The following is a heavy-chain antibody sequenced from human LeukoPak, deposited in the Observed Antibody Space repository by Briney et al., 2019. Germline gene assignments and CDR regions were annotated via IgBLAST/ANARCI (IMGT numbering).Heavy chain of an antibody. V-gene: IGHV4-59*01. CDR1: GGSISIYY. J-gene: IGHJ4*02. Sequence: PSETLSLTCTVSGGSISIYYWSWIRQPPGKGLEWIGYIYNSGSAIYNPSLRSRVTISVDTSKNQFSLKLNSVTAADTAVYYCVRDRELTYWSQGTLVTVSS. CDR3: VRDRELTY. D-gene: IGHD1-26*01. CDR2: IYNSGSA.